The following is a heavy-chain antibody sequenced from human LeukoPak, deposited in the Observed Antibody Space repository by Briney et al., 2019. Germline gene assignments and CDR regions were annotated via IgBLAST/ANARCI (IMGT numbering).Heavy chain of an antibody. CDR1: GGSFSGFY. D-gene: IGHD3-10*01. J-gene: IGHJ5*02. Sequence: PSETLSLTCAVYGGSFSGFYWSWIRQPPGKGLEWIGEINHSGSTSYNPSLKSRVTISVDTSKNQFSLKLSSVTAADTAVYYCARAVIKGYYGSGSYYPWGQGTLVTVSS. CDR3: ARAVIKGYYGSGSYYP. CDR2: INHSGST. V-gene: IGHV4-34*01.